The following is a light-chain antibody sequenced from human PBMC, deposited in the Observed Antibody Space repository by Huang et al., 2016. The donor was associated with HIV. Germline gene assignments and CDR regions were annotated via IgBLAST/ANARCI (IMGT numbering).Light chain of an antibody. CDR3: HHYGSSPWT. J-gene: IGKJ1*01. CDR1: QSVSSYY. CDR2: GTS. V-gene: IGKV3-20*01. Sequence: VLTQSPGTLSLSPGERATLSCRASQSVSSYYLTWYQQKLGLAPRLLISGTSNRATVSPDRFSGSGSGTDFTLTINKLEPQDSAVYYCHHYGSSPWTFGQGTKVEI.